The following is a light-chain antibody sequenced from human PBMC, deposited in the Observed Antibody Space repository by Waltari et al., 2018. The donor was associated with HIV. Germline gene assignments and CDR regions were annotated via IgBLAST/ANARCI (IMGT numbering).Light chain of an antibody. CDR3: QQSFSSPLS. CDR2: AAS. Sequence: DIQMTQSPSSLSASVGDRVTIDCRASQSISFSLNWYQQKPGKVPKLLISAASTLQSGFPSRFSGSGSGTDFTLTIDSLQPDDFATYYCQQSFSSPLSFGPGTKVDIK. CDR1: QSISFS. V-gene: IGKV1-39*01. J-gene: IGKJ3*01.